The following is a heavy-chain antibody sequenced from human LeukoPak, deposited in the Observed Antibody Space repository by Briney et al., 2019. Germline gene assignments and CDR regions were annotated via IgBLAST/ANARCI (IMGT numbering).Heavy chain of an antibody. Sequence: PGGSLRLSCAASGFTFSSYSMNWVRQAPGKGLEWVSYISSSSSTIYYADSVKGRFTISRGNAKNSLYLQMNSLRAEDTAVYYCARDNTRNYYYMDVWGKGTTVTVSS. J-gene: IGHJ6*03. CDR1: GFTFSSYS. CDR3: ARDNTRNYYYMDV. CDR2: ISSSSSTI. V-gene: IGHV3-48*04.